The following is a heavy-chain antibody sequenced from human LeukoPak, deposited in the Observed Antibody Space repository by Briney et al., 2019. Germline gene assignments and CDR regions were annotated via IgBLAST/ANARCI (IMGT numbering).Heavy chain of an antibody. D-gene: IGHD2-2*01. CDR2: ISGSGGST. CDR1: GFTFSSYA. Sequence: GGSLRLSCAASGFTFSSYAMSWVRQAPGKGLEWVSAISGSGGSTYYAGSVKGRFTISRDNSKNTLYLQMNSLRAEDTAVYYCAKDSLVVPAARVGWFDPWGQGTLVTVSS. CDR3: AKDSLVVPAARVGWFDP. J-gene: IGHJ5*02. V-gene: IGHV3-23*01.